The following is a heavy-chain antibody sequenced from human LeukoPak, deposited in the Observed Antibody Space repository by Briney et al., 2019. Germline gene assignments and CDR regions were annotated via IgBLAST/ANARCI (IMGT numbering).Heavy chain of an antibody. CDR1: GYAFSSYY. D-gene: IGHD5-24*01. J-gene: IGHJ4*02. CDR3: ARVPGDGYNFSFDY. CDR2: INPTGGGT. V-gene: IGHV1-46*01. Sequence: GASVKVSCKASGYAFSSYYMHWVRQAPGQGLEWMGIINPTGGGTNYAQKFQGRVTMTRDTSTSTVYMELSSLRSEGTAVYYCARVPGDGYNFSFDYWGQGTLVTVSS.